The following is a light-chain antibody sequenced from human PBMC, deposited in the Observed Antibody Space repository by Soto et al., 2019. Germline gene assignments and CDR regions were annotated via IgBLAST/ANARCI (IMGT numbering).Light chain of an antibody. CDR1: SSDVGSYNL. V-gene: IGLV2-23*01. CDR3: CSYASSSTYV. Sequence: QSMLTQPATVSGSDGQWITLSCTGPSSDVGSYNLVSWSQQHPGKAPKLMIYEATKRPSGVSDRFSGSRSGNTASLTISGLQAEDEADYYCCSYASSSTYVFGTGT. CDR2: EAT. J-gene: IGLJ1*01.